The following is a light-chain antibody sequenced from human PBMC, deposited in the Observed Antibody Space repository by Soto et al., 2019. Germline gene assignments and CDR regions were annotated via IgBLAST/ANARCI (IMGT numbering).Light chain of an antibody. Sequence: QSALTQPASVSGSPGQSITISCTGTSSDVGGYNYVSWYQQHPGKAPKLMIYDVSDRPSGVSNRFSASKSGNTASLTISGLQAEDEADYYCCSYTSSSTPWVFGTGTKSPS. CDR3: CSYTSSSTPWV. J-gene: IGLJ1*01. CDR1: SSDVGGYNY. V-gene: IGLV2-14*03. CDR2: DVS.